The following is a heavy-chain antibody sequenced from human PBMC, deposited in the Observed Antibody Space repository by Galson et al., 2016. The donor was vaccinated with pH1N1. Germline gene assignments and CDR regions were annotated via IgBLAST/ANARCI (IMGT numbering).Heavy chain of an antibody. CDR3: ARRYFLDY. V-gene: IGHV1-46*01. CDR1: GYSVTRYY. J-gene: IGHJ4*02. Sequence: SVKVSCKAAGYSVTRYYMHWVRQAPGQGLEWMGIIDPSDGTTTYSEKFQGRISLTGDTSTNSVYMELTTLRPDDSATYFCARRYFLDYWGQGTLVTVSS. CDR2: IDPSDGTT.